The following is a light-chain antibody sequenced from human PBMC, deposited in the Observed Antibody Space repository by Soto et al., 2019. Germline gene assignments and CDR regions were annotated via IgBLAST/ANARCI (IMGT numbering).Light chain of an antibody. J-gene: IGLJ3*02. CDR3: CSYAGSSTNWV. CDR2: EGS. CDR1: SSDVGSYNL. V-gene: IGLV2-23*01. Sequence: QSALTQPASVSGSPGQSITSACTGTSSDVGSYNLVSWYQQHPCKDPKLMIYEGSKRPSGVSNRFSGSKSGNTASLTISGLQAEDEADYYCCSYAGSSTNWVFGGGTKVTVL.